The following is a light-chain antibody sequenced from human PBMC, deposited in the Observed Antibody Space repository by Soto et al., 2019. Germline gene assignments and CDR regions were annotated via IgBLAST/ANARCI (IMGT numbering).Light chain of an antibody. CDR1: QSISIW. CDR3: QQYNGHSTWT. V-gene: IGKV1-5*01. CDR2: DAT. J-gene: IGKJ1*01. Sequence: DIQMTQSPSTLSASVGDRVTITCRASQSISIWLAWYQQTQGKAPKVLIWDATSLQRGVPARFSGSGSGTESTLTISSRQPDDSGTYYCQQYNGHSTWTFGQGTTVEIK.